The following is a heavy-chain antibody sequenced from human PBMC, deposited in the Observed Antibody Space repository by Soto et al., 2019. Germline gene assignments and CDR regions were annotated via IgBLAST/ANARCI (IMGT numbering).Heavy chain of an antibody. J-gene: IGHJ6*03. Sequence: ASVKVSCKASGYTFTSYGISWVRQAPGQGLEWMGWISAYNGNTNYAQKLQGRVTMTTDTSTSTAYMEMRSLRSDDTAVYYCARSGYCSSTSCHYYYYYYYMDVWGKGTTVTVSS. D-gene: IGHD2-2*01. V-gene: IGHV1-18*01. CDR1: GYTFTSYG. CDR3: ARSGYCSSTSCHYYYYYYYMDV. CDR2: ISAYNGNT.